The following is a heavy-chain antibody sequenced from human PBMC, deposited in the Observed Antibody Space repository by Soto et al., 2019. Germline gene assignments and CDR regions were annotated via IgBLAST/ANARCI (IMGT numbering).Heavy chain of an antibody. D-gene: IGHD3-10*01. Sequence: QAQLVQSGVEVKKAGASVKVSCKASGYTFSSYGISWARQAPGQGLEWMGWISDYNGNTQYAQKFQGRVFMTTDTATGTACMERRGLRADDTAVYFCAREGYYSGSGTYAPPRFYGMDVWGQGTTVTVSS. CDR1: GYTFSSYG. CDR2: ISDYNGNT. J-gene: IGHJ6*02. V-gene: IGHV1-18*01. CDR3: AREGYYSGSGTYAPPRFYGMDV.